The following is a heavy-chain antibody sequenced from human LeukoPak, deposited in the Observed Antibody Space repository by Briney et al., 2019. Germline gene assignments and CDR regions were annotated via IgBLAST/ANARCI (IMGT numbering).Heavy chain of an antibody. D-gene: IGHD6-13*01. CDR2: ISSSSSYI. V-gene: IGHV3-21*01. Sequence: GGSLRLSCAASGFTFSSYSMNWVRQAPGKGLEWVSSISSSSSYIYYADSVKGRFTISRDNAKNSLYLQMNSLRAEDTAVYYCARIAAAGTTHYFDYWGQGTLVTVSS. J-gene: IGHJ4*02. CDR1: GFTFSSYS. CDR3: ARIAAAGTTHYFDY.